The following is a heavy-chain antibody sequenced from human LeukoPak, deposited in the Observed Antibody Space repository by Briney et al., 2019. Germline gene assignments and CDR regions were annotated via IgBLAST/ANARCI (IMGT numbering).Heavy chain of an antibody. CDR1: GFIFSNYW. Sequence: QSGRSLRLSCAASGFIFSNYWMHWVRQAPGKGLEWVSRVESVGTGTIYADSAQGRFIISRDNAKNSLYLQINGLRVEDTAVYYCARGGSDHAFDIWGQGTVVTVSS. V-gene: IGHV3-74*01. CDR2: VESVGTGT. J-gene: IGHJ3*02. D-gene: IGHD3-16*01. CDR3: ARGGSDHAFDI.